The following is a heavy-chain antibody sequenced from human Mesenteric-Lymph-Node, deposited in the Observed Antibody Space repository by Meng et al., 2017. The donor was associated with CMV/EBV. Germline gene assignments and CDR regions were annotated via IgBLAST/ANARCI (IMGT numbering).Heavy chain of an antibody. J-gene: IGHJ4*02. CDR3: ARDSIPLDY. CDR2: ISWNSGSM. Sequence: GGSLRLSCAASGFTFDAYAMHWVRQAPGKGLEWVSGISWNSGSMVYADSVKGRFTISRDNAKNSLYLQMNSLRAEDTAVYYCARDSIPLDYWGQGTLVTVSS. V-gene: IGHV3-9*01. CDR1: GFTFDAYA.